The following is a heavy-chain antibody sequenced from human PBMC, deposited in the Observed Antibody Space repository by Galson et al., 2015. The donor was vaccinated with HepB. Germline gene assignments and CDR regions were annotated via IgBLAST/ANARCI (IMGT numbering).Heavy chain of an antibody. J-gene: IGHJ3*02. V-gene: IGHV3-23*01. CDR3: AKEGVGWGAFDI. CDR2: ISGSGGST. CDR1: GFTFSSYA. D-gene: IGHD3-16*01. Sequence: SLRLSCAASGFTFSSYAMHWVRQAPGKGLEWVSAISGSGGSTYYADSVKGRFTISRDNSKNTLYLQMNSLRAEDTAVYYCAKEGVGWGAFDIWGQGTMVTVSS.